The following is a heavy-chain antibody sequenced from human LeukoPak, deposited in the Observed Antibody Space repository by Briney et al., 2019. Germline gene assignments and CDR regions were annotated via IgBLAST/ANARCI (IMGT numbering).Heavy chain of an antibody. J-gene: IGHJ4*02. CDR3: AAAAGEAQFDY. V-gene: IGHV1-69*05. Sequence: ASVKVSCEASGGTFSSYAISWVRQAPGQGLEWMGGIIPIFGTANYAQKFQSRVTITTDESTSTAYMELSSLRSEDTAVYYCAAAAGEAQFDYWGQGTLVTVSS. D-gene: IGHD3-10*01. CDR2: IIPIFGTA. CDR1: GGTFSSYA.